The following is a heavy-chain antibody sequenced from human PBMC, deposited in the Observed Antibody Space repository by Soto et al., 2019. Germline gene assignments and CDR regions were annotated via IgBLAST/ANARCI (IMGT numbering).Heavy chain of an antibody. V-gene: IGHV3-74*01. Sequence: EVQLVECGGGLVQPGGSLRLSCAASGFTFSSYWMHWVRQAPGKGLVWVSRINSDGSSTSYADSVKGRFTISRDNAKNTLYLQMNSLSAEDTAVYYCARDGIVVVPAAIDWFDPWGQGSLVTVSS. CDR1: GFTFSSYW. D-gene: IGHD2-2*01. J-gene: IGHJ5*02. CDR2: INSDGSST. CDR3: ARDGIVVVPAAIDWFDP.